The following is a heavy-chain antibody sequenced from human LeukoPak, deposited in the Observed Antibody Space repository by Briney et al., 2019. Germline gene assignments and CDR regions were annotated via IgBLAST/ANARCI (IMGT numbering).Heavy chain of an antibody. J-gene: IGHJ4*02. CDR2: IIPIFGTA. Sequence: SVKVSCKASGGTFSSYAISWVRQAPGQGLEWMGGIIPIFGTANYAQKFQGRVTITTDESTSTAYMELSSLRSEDTAVYYCARAVRGDGYNDYWGQGTLVTVSS. CDR3: ARAVRGDGYNDY. CDR1: GGTFSSYA. D-gene: IGHD5-24*01. V-gene: IGHV1-69*05.